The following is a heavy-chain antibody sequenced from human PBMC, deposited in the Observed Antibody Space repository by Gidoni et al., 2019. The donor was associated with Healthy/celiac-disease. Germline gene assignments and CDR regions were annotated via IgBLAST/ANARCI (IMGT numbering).Heavy chain of an antibody. D-gene: IGHD5-12*01. CDR1: GFTFSSYG. V-gene: IGHV3-30*03. CDR3: FGVATIVDY. J-gene: IGHJ4*02. CDR2: ISYDGSNK. Sequence: QVQLVESGGGGVQPGRSLRLSCAASGFTFSSYGMHWVRQAPGKGLEWVAVISYDGSNKYYADSVKGRFTISRDNSKNTLYLQMNSLRAEDTAVYYCFGVATIVDYWGQGTLVTVSS.